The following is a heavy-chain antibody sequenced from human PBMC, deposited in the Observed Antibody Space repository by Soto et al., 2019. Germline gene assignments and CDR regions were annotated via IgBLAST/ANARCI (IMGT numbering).Heavy chain of an antibody. Sequence: EVQLLESGGGLVQPGGSLRLSCAASGFTFSSYAMSWVRQAPGKGLEWVSAISGSGGSTYYADSVKGRFTISRDNSTNTLYLQMNSLRAEDTALYYCAKSLGIVATWLDYWGQGTLVTVSS. CDR1: GFTFSSYA. CDR2: ISGSGGST. D-gene: IGHD5-12*01. V-gene: IGHV3-23*01. J-gene: IGHJ4*02. CDR3: AKSLGIVATWLDY.